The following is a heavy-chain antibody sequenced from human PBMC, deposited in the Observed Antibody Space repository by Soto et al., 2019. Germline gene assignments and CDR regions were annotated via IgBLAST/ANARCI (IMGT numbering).Heavy chain of an antibody. CDR1: GGTLSSGGYY. D-gene: IGHD3-9*01. CDR3: AIGLTPNWFDP. CDR2: IFYTGTT. J-gene: IGHJ5*02. Sequence: QVQLQESGPGLVKPSQTLSLTCTVSGGTLSSGGYYGSWIRQHPGKGLEWIGFIFYTGTTNYNPSLKSRVTISVDTSKNVFSLKLSSVTAADTAVYYCAIGLTPNWFDPWGQGTLVAVSS. V-gene: IGHV4-31*03.